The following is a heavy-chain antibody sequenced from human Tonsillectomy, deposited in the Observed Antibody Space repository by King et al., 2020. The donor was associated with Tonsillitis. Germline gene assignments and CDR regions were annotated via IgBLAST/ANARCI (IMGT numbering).Heavy chain of an antibody. CDR1: GGSISSYY. V-gene: IGHV4-59*01. D-gene: IGHD1-26*01. CDR2: IYYSGST. Sequence: QLQESGPGLVKPSETLSLTCTVSGGSISSYYWSWIRQPPGKGLEWIGYIYYSGSTNYNPSLKSRVTISVDTSKNQFSLKLSSVTAADTAVYYCARGSRGNFDYWGQGTLVTVSS. J-gene: IGHJ4*02. CDR3: ARGSRGNFDY.